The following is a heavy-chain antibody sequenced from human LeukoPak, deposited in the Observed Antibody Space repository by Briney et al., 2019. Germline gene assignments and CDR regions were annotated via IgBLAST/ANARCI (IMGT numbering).Heavy chain of an antibody. V-gene: IGHV4-59*08. CDR1: GGSISSYY. CDR3: TRGGAVADYYCYYYTDV. CDR2: IYYSGST. J-gene: IGHJ6*03. Sequence: PSETLSLTCTVSGGSISSYYWSWIRRPPGKGLEWIGYIYYSGSTNYNPSLKSRVTISIDTSKNQFSLKLSSVTAADTAVYYCTRGGAVADYYCYYYTDVWGKGTTVTVSS. D-gene: IGHD6-19*01.